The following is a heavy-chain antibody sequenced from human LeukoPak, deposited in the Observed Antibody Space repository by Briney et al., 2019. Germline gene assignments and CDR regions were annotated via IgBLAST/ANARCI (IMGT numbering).Heavy chain of an antibody. CDR1: GGSISSGGYS. D-gene: IGHD3-9*01. J-gene: IGHJ4*02. V-gene: IGHV4-30-2*01. Sequence: PSQTLSLTCAVSGGSISSGGYSWSWIRQPPGKGLEWIGYIYHSGSTYYNPSLKSRVTISVDRSKNQFSLKLSSVTAADTAVYYCARGAIRYFDWLSHFVYWGQGTLVTVSS. CDR2: IYHSGST. CDR3: ARGAIRYFDWLSHFVY.